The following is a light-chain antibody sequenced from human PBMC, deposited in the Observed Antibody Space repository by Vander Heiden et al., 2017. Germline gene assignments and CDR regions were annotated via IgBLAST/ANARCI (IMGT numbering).Light chain of an antibody. CDR1: QSVSSY. CDR2: DAS. J-gene: IGKJ3*01. V-gene: IGKV3-11*01. Sequence: ELVLTQSPATMSLSPGERATLPCRASQSVSSYLAWYQQKPGQAPRLLIYDASNRATGIPARFSGSGSGTDFTLTISSLEPEDFAVYYCQQYSNWPPFTFGHGTKVDIK. CDR3: QQYSNWPPFT.